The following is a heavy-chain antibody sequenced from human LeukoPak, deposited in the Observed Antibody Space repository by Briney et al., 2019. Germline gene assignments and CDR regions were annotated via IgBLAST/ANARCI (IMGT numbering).Heavy chain of an antibody. CDR3: ASSSLVGATTHFDY. V-gene: IGHV3-21*01. J-gene: IGHJ4*02. CDR1: GFTFSSYN. CDR2: ISSSSSYI. Sequence: PGGSLRLSCAASGFTFSSYNMNWVRQAPGKGLEWVSSISSSSSYIYYADSVKGRFTISRDNAKNSLYLQMNSLRAEDTAVYYCASSSLVGATTHFDYWGQGTLVTVSS. D-gene: IGHD1-26*01.